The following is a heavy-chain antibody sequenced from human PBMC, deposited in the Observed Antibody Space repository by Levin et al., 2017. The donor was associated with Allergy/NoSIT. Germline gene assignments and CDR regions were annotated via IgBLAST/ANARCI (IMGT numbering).Heavy chain of an antibody. J-gene: IGHJ4*02. CDR2: ISSSGNII. V-gene: IGHV3-48*01. D-gene: IGHD5-18*01. Sequence: GGSLRLSCAASGFTFSSYSMNWVRQAPGKGLEWVSYISSSGNIIDYADSVEGRFTISRDNAKNSLYLQMNSLRAEDTAVYYCARLRGYSYGYDDFWGQGTLVTVSS. CDR1: GFTFSSYS. CDR3: ARLRGYSYGYDDF.